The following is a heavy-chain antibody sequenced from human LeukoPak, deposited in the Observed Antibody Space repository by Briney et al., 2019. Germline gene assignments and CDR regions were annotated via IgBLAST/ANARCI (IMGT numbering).Heavy chain of an antibody. CDR2: ISGSGGST. D-gene: IGHD6-13*01. Sequence: GGSLRLSCAASGFTFSSYAMSWVRQAPGKGLEWVSAISGSGGSTYYADSVKGQFTISRDNSKNTLYLQMNSLRAEDTAVYYCAKDPASSSWYQDNWFDPWGQGTLVTVSS. V-gene: IGHV3-23*01. J-gene: IGHJ5*02. CDR3: AKDPASSSWYQDNWFDP. CDR1: GFTFSSYA.